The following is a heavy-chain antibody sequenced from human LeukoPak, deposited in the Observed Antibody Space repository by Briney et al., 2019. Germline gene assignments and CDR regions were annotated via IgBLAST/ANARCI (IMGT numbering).Heavy chain of an antibody. CDR2: ISYSSSYI. CDR1: GFTFNNYN. V-gene: IGHV3-21*01. J-gene: IGHJ4*02. D-gene: IGHD1-26*01. Sequence: GSLRLSCAASGFTFNNYNMNWVRQAPGKGLEWVSYISYSSSYIYYADSVKGRFTISRDSAKNSLYLQMNSLRAEDTAVYYCTTDAASRVVGATLDYWGQGTLVTVSS. CDR3: TTDAASRVVGATLDY.